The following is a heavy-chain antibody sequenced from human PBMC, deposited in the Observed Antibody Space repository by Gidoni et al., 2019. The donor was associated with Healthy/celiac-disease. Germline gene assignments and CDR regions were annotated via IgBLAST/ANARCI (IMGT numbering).Heavy chain of an antibody. CDR2: IGYDGSNK. CDR1: GFTLSSYG. Sequence: QVQLVESGGGVVQPGRSLRLSCAASGFTLSSYGMNWGRQAPGKGLEWLAVIGYDGSNKYYADSVKGRFTISRDNSKNTLYLQMNSLRAEDTAVYYCARDRAGIATYWGQGTLVTVSS. J-gene: IGHJ4*02. D-gene: IGHD6-13*01. V-gene: IGHV3-33*01. CDR3: ARDRAGIATY.